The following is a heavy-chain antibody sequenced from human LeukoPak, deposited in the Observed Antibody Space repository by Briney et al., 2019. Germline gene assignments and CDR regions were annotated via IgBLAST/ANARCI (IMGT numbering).Heavy chain of an antibody. V-gene: IGHV3-48*04. CDR1: GFTFSSNS. CDR3: ARQTAIAAARYYFDY. CDR2: ISSTGGTI. J-gene: IGHJ4*02. D-gene: IGHD6-25*01. Sequence: GGSLRLSCAASGFTFSSNSMNWVRQAPGKGLEWVSYISSTGGTIYYVDSMKGRFTISRDNAKNSLYLQMNSLRAEDTAVYYCARQTAIAAARYYFDYWGQGTLVTVSS.